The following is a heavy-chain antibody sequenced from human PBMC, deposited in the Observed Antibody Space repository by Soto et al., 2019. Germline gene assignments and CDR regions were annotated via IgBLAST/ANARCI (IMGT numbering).Heavy chain of an antibody. CDR1: GYTFTSYY. J-gene: IGHJ3*02. CDR3: ARKTGIVGATGAFDI. V-gene: IGHV1-46*01. D-gene: IGHD1-26*01. Sequence: ASVKVSCKASGYTFTSYYMHWVGQAPGQVLEWMGIINPSGGSTSYAQKFQGRVTMTRDTSTSTVYMELSSLRSEDTAVCYCARKTGIVGATGAFDILGQGTMVTVSS. CDR2: INPSGGST.